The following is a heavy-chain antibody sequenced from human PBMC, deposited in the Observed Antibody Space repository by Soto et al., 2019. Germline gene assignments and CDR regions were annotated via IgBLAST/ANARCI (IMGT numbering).Heavy chain of an antibody. Sequence: QVQLVESGGGVVQPGRSLRLSCAASGFTFSSYAMHWVRQAPGKGLEWVAVISYDGSNKYYADSVKGRFTISRDNSKNTLYLQVNSLRAEDTAVYYCARSWGNLGATPPANFDYWGQGTLVTVSS. CDR3: ARSWGNLGATPPANFDY. V-gene: IGHV3-30-3*01. J-gene: IGHJ4*02. D-gene: IGHD3-16*01. CDR1: GFTFSSYA. CDR2: ISYDGSNK.